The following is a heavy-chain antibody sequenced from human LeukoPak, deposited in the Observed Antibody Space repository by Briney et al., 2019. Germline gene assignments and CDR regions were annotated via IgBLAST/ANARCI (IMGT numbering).Heavy chain of an antibody. D-gene: IGHD6-13*01. CDR3: ARSIAAYPKNYYYYMDV. V-gene: IGHV1-18*01. CDR1: GYTFTSYG. Sequence: ASVKVSCTASGYTFTSYGISWVRQAPGQGLEGMGWISAYNGNTNYAQKLRGRVTMNTDTSTSTAYMELRSLRSDDTAVYYCARSIAAYPKNYYYYMDVWGKGTTVTVSS. J-gene: IGHJ6*03. CDR2: ISAYNGNT.